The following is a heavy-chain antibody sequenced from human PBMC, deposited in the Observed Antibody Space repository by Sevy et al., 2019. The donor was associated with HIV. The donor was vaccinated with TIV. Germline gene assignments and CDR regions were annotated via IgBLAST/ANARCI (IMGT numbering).Heavy chain of an antibody. Sequence: GGSLILSCAASEFTFNRSPMHWVRQAPGKGLEWVAVMSYNGNKKYNGDSVKGRFTISRDDSKTTLYLQMNSLRPEDTAVYYCAREGVLFEGVIVSYGMDVWGQGTTVTVSS. D-gene: IGHD3-16*01. CDR2: MSYNGNKK. CDR3: AREGVLFEGVIVSYGMDV. J-gene: IGHJ6*02. V-gene: IGHV3-30*04. CDR1: EFTFNRSP.